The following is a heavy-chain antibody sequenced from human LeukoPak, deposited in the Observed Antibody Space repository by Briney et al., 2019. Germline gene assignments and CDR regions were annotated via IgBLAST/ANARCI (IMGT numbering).Heavy chain of an antibody. CDR3: ARAYRVDFGEFLDY. V-gene: IGHV3-21*01. CDR2: ISSRSSYI. CDR1: EFTFSSYS. J-gene: IGHJ4*02. D-gene: IGHD3-10*01. Sequence: GGSLRLSCTASEFTFSSYSMNWVRQAPGKGLEWVSSISSRSSYIYYADSVKGRFTISRDNAKNSLYLQMNSLRAEDTAVYYCARAYRVDFGEFLDYWGQGTLVTVSS.